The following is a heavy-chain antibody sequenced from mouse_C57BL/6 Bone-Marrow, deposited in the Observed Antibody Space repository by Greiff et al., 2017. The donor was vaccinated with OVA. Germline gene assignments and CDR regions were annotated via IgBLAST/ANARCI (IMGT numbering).Heavy chain of an antibody. CDR3: ARRCWAFDY. CDR2: ISSGGSYT. CDR1: GFTFSSYG. J-gene: IGHJ2*01. Sequence: EVMLVESGGDLVKPGGSLKLSCAASGFTFSSYGMSWVRQTPDKRLEWVATISSGGSYTYYPDSVKGRFTISRDNAKNTLYLQMSSLKSEDTAMYYCARRCWAFDYWGQGTTLTVSS. V-gene: IGHV5-6*02. D-gene: IGHD4-1*01.